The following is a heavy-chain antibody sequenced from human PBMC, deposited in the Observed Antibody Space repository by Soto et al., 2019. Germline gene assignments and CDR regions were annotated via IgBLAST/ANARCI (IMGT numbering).Heavy chain of an antibody. Sequence: ASVKVSCKASGYTFTSYDINWVRQATGQGLEWMGWMNPNSGNTGYAQKFQGRATMTRNTSISTAYMELSSLRSEDTAVYYCARAIKYYDILTGLNPDAFDIWGQGTMVTVSS. CDR2: MNPNSGNT. CDR3: ARAIKYYDILTGLNPDAFDI. V-gene: IGHV1-8*01. CDR1: GYTFTSYD. D-gene: IGHD3-9*01. J-gene: IGHJ3*02.